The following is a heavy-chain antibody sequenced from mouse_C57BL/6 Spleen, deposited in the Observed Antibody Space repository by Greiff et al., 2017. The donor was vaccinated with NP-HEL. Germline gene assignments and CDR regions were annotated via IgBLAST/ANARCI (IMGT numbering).Heavy chain of an antibody. J-gene: IGHJ3*01. CDR2: INPNNGGT. V-gene: IGHV1-18*01. CDR3: ARLGLPAWFAY. D-gene: IGHD4-1*01. CDR1: GYTFTDYN. Sequence: DVQLQESGPELVKPGASVKIPCKASGYTFTDYNMDWVKQSHGKSLEWIGDINPNNGGTIYNQKFKGKATLTVDKSSSTAYMELRSLTSEDTAVYYCARLGLPAWFAYWGQGTLVTVSA.